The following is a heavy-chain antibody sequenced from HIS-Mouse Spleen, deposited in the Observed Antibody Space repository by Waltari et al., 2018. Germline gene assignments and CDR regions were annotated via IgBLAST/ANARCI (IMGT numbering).Heavy chain of an antibody. CDR1: GYTFTGHY. J-gene: IGHJ4*02. CDR2: INPNSGGT. Sequence: QVQLVQSGAEVKKPGASVKVSCKASGYTFTGHYMHRVLQSPGQGLEWMGWINPNSGGTNYAQKFQGRVTMTRDTSISTAYMELSRLRSDDTAVYYCASNRDSSGWYYFDYWGQGTLVTVSS. CDR3: ASNRDSSGWYYFDY. D-gene: IGHD6-19*01. V-gene: IGHV1-2*02.